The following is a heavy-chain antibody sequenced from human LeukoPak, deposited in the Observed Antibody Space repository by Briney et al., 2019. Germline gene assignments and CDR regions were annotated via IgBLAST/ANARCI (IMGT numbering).Heavy chain of an antibody. CDR1: GFTFSSYG. V-gene: IGHV3-33*01. Sequence: PGRSLRLSCAASGFTFSSYGMHWVRQAPGKGLEWVAVIWYDGSNKYYADSVKGRFTISRDNAKNTLYLQMNRLRAEDTAVYYCVRDTSSGFDYWGQGNLVTVSS. J-gene: IGHJ4*02. CDR2: IWYDGSNK. CDR3: VRDTSSGFDY. D-gene: IGHD6-25*01.